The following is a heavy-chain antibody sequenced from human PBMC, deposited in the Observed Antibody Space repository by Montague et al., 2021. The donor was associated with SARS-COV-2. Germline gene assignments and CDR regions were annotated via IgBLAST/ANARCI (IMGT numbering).Heavy chain of an antibody. CDR2: INHGGST. J-gene: IGHJ6*03. CDR3: ARLRDGVVPSPILGIGPYFTYYYMDV. CDR1: GGSFSGYY. V-gene: IGHV4-34*01. Sequence: SETLSLTCAVHGGSFSGYYWNWIRQRPGKGLEWIGEINHGGSTNYNPSLKNRLTISTDTSKNQFSLKLTSVAATDTAVYHCARLRDGVVPSPILGIGPYFTYYYMDVWAKGTTVTVS. D-gene: IGHD2-2*02.